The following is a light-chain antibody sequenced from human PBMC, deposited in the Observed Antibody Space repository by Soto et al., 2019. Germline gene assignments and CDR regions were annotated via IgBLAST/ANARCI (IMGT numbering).Light chain of an antibody. CDR2: GAS. J-gene: IGKJ4*01. V-gene: IGKV3-15*01. CDR3: QQYDKWPPLT. CDR1: QRISRN. Sequence: EVVMTQSPATLSVSPGERATLSCRASQRISRNLAWYQQRPGQAPRLLIYGASTRATGIPDRFSSSGSGTEFTLTISSLQSEDFAVCYCQQYDKWPPLTFGGGTKVQIE.